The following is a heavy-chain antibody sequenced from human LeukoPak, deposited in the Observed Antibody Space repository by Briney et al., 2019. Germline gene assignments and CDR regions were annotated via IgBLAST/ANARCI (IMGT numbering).Heavy chain of an antibody. Sequence: ASVKVSCKASGYIFTTYAMNWVRQAPGQGLEWMGWINTNTGNPTYAQGFTGRFVFSLDTSVSTAYLQISSLKAEDTAVYYCARSDYYDFWSGYYYFDYWGQGTLVTVSS. D-gene: IGHD3-3*01. CDR1: GYIFTTYA. CDR2: INTNTGNP. CDR3: ARSDYYDFWSGYYYFDY. J-gene: IGHJ4*02. V-gene: IGHV7-4-1*02.